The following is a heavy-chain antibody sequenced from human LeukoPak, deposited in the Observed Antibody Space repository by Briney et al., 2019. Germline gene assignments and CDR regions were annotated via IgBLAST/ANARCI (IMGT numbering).Heavy chain of an antibody. CDR3: ARLISSWYFDY. J-gene: IGHJ4*02. V-gene: IGHV4-34*01. Sequence: SETLSLTCAVYGGSFSGYYWSWIRQPPGKGLEWIGEINHSGSTNYNPSLKSRVTISVDTSKNQFSLKLSSVTAADTAVYYCARLISSWYFDYWGQGTLVTVSS. CDR2: INHSGST. D-gene: IGHD6-13*01. CDR1: GGSFSGYY.